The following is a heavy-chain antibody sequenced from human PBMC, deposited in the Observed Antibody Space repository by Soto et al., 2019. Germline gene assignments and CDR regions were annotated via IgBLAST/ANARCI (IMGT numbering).Heavy chain of an antibody. Sequence: GGSLRLSCAASGFSFDNYWMHWVRQSPGKGLVWVSRISIDGSSTNYADSVKGRSTISRDNAKKTLYLLMNSLRAEDTAVYYCARDRAPGEMATTFDYWGLGTLVTVSS. J-gene: IGHJ4*02. CDR2: ISIDGSST. CDR3: ARDRAPGEMATTFDY. CDR1: GFSFDNYW. V-gene: IGHV3-74*01.